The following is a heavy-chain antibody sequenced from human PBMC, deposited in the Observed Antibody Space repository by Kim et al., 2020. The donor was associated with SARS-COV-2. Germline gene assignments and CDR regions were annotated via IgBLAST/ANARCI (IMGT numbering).Heavy chain of an antibody. D-gene: IGHD6-19*01. CDR3: AREVAGTGYYYYGMDV. CDR1: GYTFTGYY. CDR2: INPNSGGT. Sequence: ASVKVSCKASGYTFTGYYMHWVRQAPGQGLEWMGWINPNSGGTNYAQKFQGRVTMTRDTSISTAYMELSRLRSDDTAVYYCAREVAGTGYYYYGMDVWGQGTTVTVSS. J-gene: IGHJ6*02. V-gene: IGHV1-2*02.